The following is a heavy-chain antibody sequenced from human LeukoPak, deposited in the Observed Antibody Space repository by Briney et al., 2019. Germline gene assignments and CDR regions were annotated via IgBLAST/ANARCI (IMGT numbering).Heavy chain of an antibody. CDR3: ARGRRSGWFDP. D-gene: IGHD3-3*01. CDR1: GGSISTSNYY. J-gene: IGHJ5*02. V-gene: IGHV4-39*07. Sequence: SETLSLTCTVSGGSISTSNYYWSWIRQPPGKGLEWIGEINHSGSTNYNPSLKSRVTISVDTSKNQFSLKLNSVTAADTAVYYCARGRRSGWFDPWGQGTLVTVSS. CDR2: INHSGST.